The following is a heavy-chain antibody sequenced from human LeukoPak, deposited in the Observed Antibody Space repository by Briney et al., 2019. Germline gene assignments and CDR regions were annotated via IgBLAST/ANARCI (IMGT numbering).Heavy chain of an antibody. D-gene: IGHD4-17*01. CDR2: IYYSAST. Sequence: SDTLSLPCTVSGGSLISSSYYWGWIRQPPGKGLEWPGSIYYSASTYYNPSLKRRVTICVYTSKNQFSLKLSSVTAADTAVYYCARHWAFYGDYGGRIDYWGQGTLVTVSS. CDR3: ARHWAFYGDYGGRIDY. CDR1: GGSLISSSYY. J-gene: IGHJ4*02. V-gene: IGHV4-39*01.